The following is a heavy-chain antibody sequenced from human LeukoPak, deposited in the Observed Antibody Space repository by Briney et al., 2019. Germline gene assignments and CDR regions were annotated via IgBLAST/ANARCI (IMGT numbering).Heavy chain of an antibody. CDR3: ARATNPDYGDYVIDY. J-gene: IGHJ4*02. CDR1: GGSISSYY. V-gene: IGHV4-59*01. Sequence: PSETLSLTCTVSGGSISSYYWSWIRQPPGKGLEWIGYIYYSGSTNYNPSLKSRVTISVDTSKNQFSLKLSSVTAAGTAVYYCARATNPDYGDYVIDYWGQGTLVTVSS. CDR2: IYYSGST. D-gene: IGHD4-17*01.